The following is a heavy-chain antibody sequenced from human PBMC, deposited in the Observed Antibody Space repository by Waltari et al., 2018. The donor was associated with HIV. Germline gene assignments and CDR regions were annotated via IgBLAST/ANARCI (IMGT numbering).Heavy chain of an antibody. J-gene: IGHJ4*02. Sequence: QAPGKGLEWIALISYDGSDKDYADSLRGRFTISRDNSKNTLFLQMDSLRIEDTALYYCAREAVTTNYYFDNWGQGTLVTVSS. CDR2: ISYDGSDK. CDR3: AREAVTTNYYFDN. V-gene: IGHV3-30*04. D-gene: IGHD1-1*01.